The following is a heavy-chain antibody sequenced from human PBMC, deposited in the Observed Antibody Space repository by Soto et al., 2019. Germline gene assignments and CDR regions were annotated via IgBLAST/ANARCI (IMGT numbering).Heavy chain of an antibody. V-gene: IGHV1-24*01. D-gene: IGHD3-22*01. CDR3: ATQSYYDSSGYYYAVT. Sequence: ASVKVSCKVSGYTLTELSMHWVRQAPGKGLEWMGGFDPEDGETIYAQKFQGRVTMTEDTSTDTAYMELSSLRSEDTAVYYCATQSYYDSSGYYYAVTWGQETLLNVSS. CDR2: FDPEDGET. CDR1: GYTLTELS. J-gene: IGHJ5*02.